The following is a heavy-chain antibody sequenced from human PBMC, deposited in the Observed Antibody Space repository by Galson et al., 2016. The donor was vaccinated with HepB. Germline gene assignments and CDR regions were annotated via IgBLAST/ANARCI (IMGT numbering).Heavy chain of an antibody. D-gene: IGHD2-2*01. Sequence: SVKVSCKASGYTFSSDIMHWVRQAPGQRLEWMGWINAGNGHTKYSPKFEGRVTITGDTSASTAYMELSSLRSEDTAVYYCARGPQDIVVVEWFDPWGQGTLVTVSS. CDR2: INAGNGHT. CDR1: GYTFSSDI. CDR3: ARGPQDIVVVEWFDP. J-gene: IGHJ5*02. V-gene: IGHV1-3*01.